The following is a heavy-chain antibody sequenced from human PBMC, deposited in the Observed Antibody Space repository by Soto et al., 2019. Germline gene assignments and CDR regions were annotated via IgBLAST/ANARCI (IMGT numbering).Heavy chain of an antibody. CDR2: FDPEDGET. D-gene: IGHD3-22*01. J-gene: IGHJ5*02. Sequence: GASVKVSCKVSGYTLTELSMHWVRQAPGKGLEWMGGFDPEDGETIYAQKFQGRVTMTEDTYTETAYMELSSLRSEDTAVYYCATGVYYDSSGYPSLAWFDPWGQGTLVTVSS. V-gene: IGHV1-24*01. CDR3: ATGVYYDSSGYPSLAWFDP. CDR1: GYTLTELS.